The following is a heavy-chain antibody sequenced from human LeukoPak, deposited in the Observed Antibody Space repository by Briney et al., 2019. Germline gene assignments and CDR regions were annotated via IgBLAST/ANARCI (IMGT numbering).Heavy chain of an antibody. J-gene: IGHJ4*02. CDR1: GFTFSSHG. CDR2: IRYDGAFT. V-gene: IGHV3-33*01. D-gene: IGHD3-22*01. CDR3: ARYSGDDVSGFWDY. Sequence: GGALRLSCAASGFTFSSHGMHWVRQAPGKGLEWVAAIRYDGAFTSHADSVKDRFTISRDNSKNTLYLQMSSLRAEDSAMYYCARYSGDDVSGFWDYWGQGTLVTASS.